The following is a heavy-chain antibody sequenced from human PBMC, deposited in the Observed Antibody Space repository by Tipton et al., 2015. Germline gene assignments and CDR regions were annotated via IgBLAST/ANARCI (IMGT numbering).Heavy chain of an antibody. D-gene: IGHD2-21*02. V-gene: IGHV4-59*01. Sequence: TLSLTCTVSGGSISSYFWSWIRQPPGKGLEWIGFIYYSGTTNCNPSLKSRVTISVDTSNNQFSLNLSSVTAADTAVYYCARTRGVQSSDWEVHWGQGILVNVSS. J-gene: IGHJ4*02. CDR1: GGSISSYF. CDR2: IYYSGTT. CDR3: ARTRGVQSSDWEVH.